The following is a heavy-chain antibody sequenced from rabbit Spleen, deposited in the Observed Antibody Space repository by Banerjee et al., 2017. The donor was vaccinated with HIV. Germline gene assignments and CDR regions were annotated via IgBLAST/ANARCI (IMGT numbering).Heavy chain of an antibody. J-gene: IGHJ3*01. D-gene: IGHD3-1*01. V-gene: IGHV1S45*01. CDR2: INAVTGKA. CDR3: ARDWVATPGF. Sequence: QEQLVESGGGLVKPEGSLKLSCTASGFSFSNKAVMCWVRQAPGKGLEWIACINAVTGKAVYASWAKGRFTFSKTSSTTVTLQMTSLTVADTATYFCARDWVATPGFWGQGTLVTVS. CDR1: GFSFSNKAV.